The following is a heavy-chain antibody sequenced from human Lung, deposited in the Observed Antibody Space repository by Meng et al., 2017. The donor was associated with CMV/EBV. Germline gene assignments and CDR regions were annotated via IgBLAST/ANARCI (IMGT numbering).Heavy chain of an antibody. J-gene: IGHJ6*02. Sequence: ASVKVSXKASGYTFTSYDINWVRQATGQGLEWMGWMNPNSGNTGYAQNFQGRVTMTRNTSISTVYMELSGLRSEDTAVYYCARGKGSYYYYYGMDVWGQGTTVTVSS. CDR2: MNPNSGNT. V-gene: IGHV1-8*01. CDR3: ARGKGSYYYYYGMDV. CDR1: GYTFTSYD. D-gene: IGHD5-18*01.